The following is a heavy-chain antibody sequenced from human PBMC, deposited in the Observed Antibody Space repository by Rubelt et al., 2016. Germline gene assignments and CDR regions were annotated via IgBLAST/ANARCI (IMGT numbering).Heavy chain of an antibody. J-gene: IGHJ4*02. CDR3: AREFPDF. V-gene: IGHV1-2*06. CDR2: INCNNGGA. CDR1: GYSFSTYH. Sequence: QVQLVQSGAEVKKPGASVKVSCKASGYSFSTYHMHWVRQAPGQGLEWMGRINCNNGGANYAQKFQGRVTMTRDTSITPTYMEMSSLRSDDTAVYYCAREFPDFWGQGTLVTVSS.